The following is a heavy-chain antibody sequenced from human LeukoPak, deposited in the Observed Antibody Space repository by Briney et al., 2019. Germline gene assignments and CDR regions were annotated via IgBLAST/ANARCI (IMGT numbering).Heavy chain of an antibody. Sequence: MSSETLSLTCTVSGGSISSSSYYWGWIRQPPGKGLEWIGSIYYSGSTYYNPSLKSRVTISVDTSKNQFSLKLSSVTAADTAVYYCARASRGSGSYDYWGQGTLVTVSS. D-gene: IGHD3-10*01. CDR3: ARASRGSGSYDY. V-gene: IGHV4-39*07. CDR2: IYYSGST. J-gene: IGHJ4*02. CDR1: GGSISSSSYY.